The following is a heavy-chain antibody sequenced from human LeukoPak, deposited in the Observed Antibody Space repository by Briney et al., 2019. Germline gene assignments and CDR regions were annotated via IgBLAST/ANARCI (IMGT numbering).Heavy chain of an antibody. CDR1: GVTFSSYS. Sequence: GGSLRLSCAASGVTFSSYSMNWVRQAPGKGLGWVSSISSSSSYIYYADSVKGRFTTSRDNAKNSLYLQMNSLTAEDTAVYYCARGPIAAAGAFDYWGQGTLVTVSS. V-gene: IGHV3-21*01. CDR2: ISSSSSYI. D-gene: IGHD6-13*01. J-gene: IGHJ4*02. CDR3: ARGPIAAAGAFDY.